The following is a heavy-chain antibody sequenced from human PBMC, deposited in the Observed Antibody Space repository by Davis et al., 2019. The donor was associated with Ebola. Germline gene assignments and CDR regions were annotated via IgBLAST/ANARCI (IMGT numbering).Heavy chain of an antibody. Sequence: ASVKVSCKASGYTFTSYAMHWVRQAPGQRLEWMGWINAGNGNTKYSQKFQGRVTITRDTSASTAYMELSSLRSEDTAVYYCARVGGTQFAHYGMDVWGQGTTVTVSS. CDR1: GYTFTSYA. CDR2: INAGNGNT. V-gene: IGHV1-3*01. D-gene: IGHD3-16*01. J-gene: IGHJ6*02. CDR3: ARVGGTQFAHYGMDV.